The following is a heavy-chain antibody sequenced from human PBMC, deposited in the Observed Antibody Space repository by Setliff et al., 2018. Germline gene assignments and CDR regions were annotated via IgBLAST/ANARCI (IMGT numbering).Heavy chain of an antibody. V-gene: IGHV4-38-2*01. Sequence: SETLSLTCAVSGYSISSGYYWGWIRQPPGKGLEWIGRIYTSGSTNYNPSLKSRVAISVDTSKNQFSLKLSSVTAADTAVYYCARVALVVVIRNAFDIWGQGTMVTVSS. D-gene: IGHD2-21*01. CDR3: ARVALVVVIRNAFDI. J-gene: IGHJ3*02. CDR1: GYSISSGYY. CDR2: IYTSGST.